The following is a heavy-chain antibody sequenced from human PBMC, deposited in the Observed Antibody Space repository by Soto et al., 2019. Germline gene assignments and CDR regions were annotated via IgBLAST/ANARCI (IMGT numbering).Heavy chain of an antibody. J-gene: IGHJ6*02. CDR3: ARADSGSYYGDYYYYYGMDV. V-gene: IGHV3-21*01. CDR2: ISSSSSYI. D-gene: IGHD1-26*01. Sequence: PGGSLRLSCAASGFTFSSYSMNWVRQAPGKGLEWVSSISSSSSYIYYADSVKGRFTISRDNAKNSLYLQMNSLRAEDTAVYYCARADSGSYYGDYYYYYGMDVWGQGTTVTVYS. CDR1: GFTFSSYS.